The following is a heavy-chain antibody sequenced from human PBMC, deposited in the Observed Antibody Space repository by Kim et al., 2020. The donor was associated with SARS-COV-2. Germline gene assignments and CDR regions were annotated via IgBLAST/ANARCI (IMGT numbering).Heavy chain of an antibody. CDR3: ARARGNWFDP. V-gene: IGHV3-21*01. CDR2: YV. Sequence: YVYYADSVKGRFTISRDNAKNSLYLQMNSLRAEDTAVYYCARARGNWFDPWGQGTLVTVSS. J-gene: IGHJ5*02.